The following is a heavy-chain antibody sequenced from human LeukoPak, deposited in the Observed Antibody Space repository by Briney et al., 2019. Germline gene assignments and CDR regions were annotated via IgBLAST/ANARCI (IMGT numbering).Heavy chain of an antibody. CDR1: GGSFSGYY. CDR2: INHSGST. V-gene: IGHV4-34*01. J-gene: IGHJ4*02. Sequence: SETLSLTCAVYGGSFSGYYWSWIRQPPGKGLEWIGEINHSGSTNYNPSLKSRVTISVDTSKNQFSLKLSSVTAADTAVYYCARGSAQGYWGQGTLVTVSS. CDR3: ARGSAQGY.